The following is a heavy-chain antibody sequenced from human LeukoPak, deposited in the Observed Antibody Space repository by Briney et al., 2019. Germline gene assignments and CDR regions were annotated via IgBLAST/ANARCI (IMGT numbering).Heavy chain of an antibody. CDR3: ATYGSGTYYKKAFDY. CDR2: ITSSGATT. D-gene: IGHD3-10*01. J-gene: IGHJ4*02. V-gene: IGHV3-23*01. Sequence: GGSLRLSCAASGLTFNPYAMSWVGQAPGKGLEGVSGITSSGATTYYPDSVKGRLTISRDNSKSTLYLQMNSLRAEDTAVYYCATYGSGTYYKKAFDYWGQGTLVTVSS. CDR1: GLTFNPYA.